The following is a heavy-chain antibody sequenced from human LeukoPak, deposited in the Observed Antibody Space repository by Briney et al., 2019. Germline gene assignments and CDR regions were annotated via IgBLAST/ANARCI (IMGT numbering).Heavy chain of an antibody. Sequence: GGSLRLSCAASGFTVSSNYMSWVRQAPGKGLEWVSVIYSGGSTYYADSVKGRFTISRDNSKNTLYLQMNSLRAEDTAVYYCARQTYYYGSGSPDAFDIWGQGTMVTVSS. D-gene: IGHD3-10*01. CDR2: IYSGGST. J-gene: IGHJ3*02. CDR3: ARQTYYYGSGSPDAFDI. V-gene: IGHV3-53*01. CDR1: GFTVSSNY.